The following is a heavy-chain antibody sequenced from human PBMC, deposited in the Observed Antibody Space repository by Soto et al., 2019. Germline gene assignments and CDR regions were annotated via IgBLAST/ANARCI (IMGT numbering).Heavy chain of an antibody. CDR1: GFNFSGSW. Sequence: PGGSLRLSCAASGFNFSGSWMTWVRQALGKGLEWLAKINPDGSGEYYVDSVKGRFTISRDNAKNSLYLQMNSLRAEDTAVYYCAREGMTTASAYYYYYGMDVWGQGTTVTVSS. V-gene: IGHV3-7*01. J-gene: IGHJ6*02. CDR2: INPDGSGE. CDR3: AREGMTTASAYYYYYGMDV. D-gene: IGHD4-17*01.